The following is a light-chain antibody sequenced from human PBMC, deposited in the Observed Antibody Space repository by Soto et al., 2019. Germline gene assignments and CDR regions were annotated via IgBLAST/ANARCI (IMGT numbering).Light chain of an antibody. Sequence: EIVLTQSPGTLSLSPGERATLSCRASQSVNSNYLAWYQLKPGQAPRLLIYGASSRATGIPDRFSGSGSGTDFTLTINRLDPEDFAVYYCQQYGSSPRTFGQGTKVEIK. J-gene: IGKJ1*01. V-gene: IGKV3-20*01. CDR3: QQYGSSPRT. CDR1: QSVNSNY. CDR2: GAS.